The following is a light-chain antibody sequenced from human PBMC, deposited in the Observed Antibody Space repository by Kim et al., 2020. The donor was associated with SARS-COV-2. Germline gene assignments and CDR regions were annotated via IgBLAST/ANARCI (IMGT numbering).Light chain of an antibody. J-gene: IGKJ1*01. CDR3: QQCFSTLWT. Sequence: DIQMTQSPSSLFPSVGDRVTITCRASQSITIHLNWYQQKPGQAPKLLIYAASFLQSGVPSRFSGSGSGTDFTLTISSLQPDDFGTYYCQQCFSTLWTFGQGTKVDIK. V-gene: IGKV1-39*01. CDR2: AAS. CDR1: QSITIH.